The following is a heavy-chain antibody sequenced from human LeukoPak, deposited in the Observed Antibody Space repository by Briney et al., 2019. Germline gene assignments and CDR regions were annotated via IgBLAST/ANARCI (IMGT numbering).Heavy chain of an antibody. D-gene: IGHD2-2*01. Sequence: GGSLRLSCAASGFTFSIYAMTWVRQAPGKGLEWVSSISSSISYIDYADSVKGRFTISRDNAKNSLYLQMNSLRAEDTAVYYCARAHCSSTNCYPYYFDYWGQGTRVTVSS. CDR3: ARAHCSSTNCYPYYFDY. V-gene: IGHV3-21*01. CDR2: ISSSISYI. CDR1: GFTFSIYA. J-gene: IGHJ4*02.